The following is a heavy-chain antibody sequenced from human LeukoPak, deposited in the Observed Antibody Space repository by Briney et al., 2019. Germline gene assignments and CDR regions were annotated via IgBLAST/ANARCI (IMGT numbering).Heavy chain of an antibody. J-gene: IGHJ4*02. CDR2: IYYSGST. CDR3: ARGLLLWFGTFDY. CDR1: GGSISSYY. Sequence: PSETLSLTCTVSGGSISSYYWSWNRQPPGKGLEWIGYIYYSGSTNYNPSLKSRVTISVDTSKKQFSLKLSSVTAADTAVYYCARGLLLWFGTFDYWGQGTLVTVSS. D-gene: IGHD3-10*01. V-gene: IGHV4-59*12.